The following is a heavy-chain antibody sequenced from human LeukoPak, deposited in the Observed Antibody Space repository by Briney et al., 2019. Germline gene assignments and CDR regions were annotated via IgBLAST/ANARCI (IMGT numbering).Heavy chain of an antibody. D-gene: IGHD3-3*01. Sequence: ASVKVSCKASGYTVTGYYMHWVRQAPGQGLEWMGWINPNSGGTNYAQKFQGRVTMTRDTSISTAYMELSRLRSDDTAVYYCARTPNQVTIFGVVIIQNAFDIWGQGTMVTVSS. V-gene: IGHV1-2*02. CDR2: INPNSGGT. CDR3: ARTPNQVTIFGVVIIQNAFDI. CDR1: GYTVTGYY. J-gene: IGHJ3*02.